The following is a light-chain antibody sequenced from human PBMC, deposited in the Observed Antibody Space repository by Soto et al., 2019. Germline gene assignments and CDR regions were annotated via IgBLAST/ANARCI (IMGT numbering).Light chain of an antibody. CDR1: SSDVGTYND. CDR3: SSYAGSHKLI. J-gene: IGLJ2*01. Sequence: QSALTQPPSASGSPGQSITISCTGTSSDVGTYNDVAWYQQKPGIAPKLMIYDVFKRPSGVPDRFSGSKSGNTASLTVSGLRAEDEADYHCSSYAGSHKLIFGGGTKVTVL. CDR2: DVF. V-gene: IGLV2-8*01.